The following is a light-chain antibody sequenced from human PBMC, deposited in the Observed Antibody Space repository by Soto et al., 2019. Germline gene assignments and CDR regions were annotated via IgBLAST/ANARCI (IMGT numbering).Light chain of an antibody. CDR2: GAS. J-gene: IGKJ2*01. CDR3: HQYRNSPPYT. V-gene: IGKV3-20*01. CDR1: ETISSAY. Sequence: EIVLTQSPGTLSLSPGERTTLSCRASETISSAYLAWYQQKPGQAPRLLIYGASSRATGIPDRFSGSGSGTDFPLTISRLEPEDFAVYYCHQYRNSPPYTFGQGTKLEIK.